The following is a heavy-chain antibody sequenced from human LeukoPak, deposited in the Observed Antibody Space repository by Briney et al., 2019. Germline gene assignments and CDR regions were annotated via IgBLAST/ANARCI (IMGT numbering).Heavy chain of an antibody. Sequence: PSETLSLTCTVSGGSISSGDYYWSWIRQPPGKGLEWIGYIYYSGITYYNPSLKSRVTISVDTSKDQFSLKLSSVTAADTAVYYCARATVEDAFDIWGQGTMVTVPS. CDR1: GGSISSGDYY. D-gene: IGHD4-23*01. CDR3: ARATVEDAFDI. V-gene: IGHV4-30-4*01. CDR2: IYYSGIT. J-gene: IGHJ3*02.